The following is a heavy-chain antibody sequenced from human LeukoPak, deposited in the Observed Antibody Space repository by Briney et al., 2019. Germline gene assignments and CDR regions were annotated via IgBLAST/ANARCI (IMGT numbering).Heavy chain of an antibody. CDR2: IKQDGSVN. CDR1: GFTFSNYW. V-gene: IGHV3-7*05. Sequence: PGGSLRLSCAASGFTFSNYWMIWVRQAPGKGLEWVGNIKQDGSVNLYADSVRGRFTISRDNAQTSLYLQMNSLRAEDTAVYYCARASNPWLQLTWGQGTLVTVSS. D-gene: IGHD5-24*01. CDR3: ARASNPWLQLT. J-gene: IGHJ5*02.